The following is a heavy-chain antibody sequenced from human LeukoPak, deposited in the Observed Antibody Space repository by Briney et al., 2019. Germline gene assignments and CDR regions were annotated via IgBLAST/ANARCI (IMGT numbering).Heavy chain of an antibody. CDR2: IIPIFGTA. D-gene: IGHD3-10*01. V-gene: IGHV1-69*01. Sequence: ASVKVSCKASGGTFSSYAISWVRQAPGQGLEWMGGIIPIFGTANYAQKFQGRVTITADESTSTAYMELSSLRSEDTAVYYCARDQGPVRGVDYYYYGMDVWGKGTTVTVPS. CDR1: GGTFSSYA. J-gene: IGHJ6*04. CDR3: ARDQGPVRGVDYYYYGMDV.